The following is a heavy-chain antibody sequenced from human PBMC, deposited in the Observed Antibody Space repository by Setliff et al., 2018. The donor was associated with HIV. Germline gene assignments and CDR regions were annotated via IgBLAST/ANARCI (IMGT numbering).Heavy chain of an antibody. V-gene: IGHV1-2*06. CDR1: GYMILGYK. Sequence: ASVKVSCKAIGYMILGYKMNWLRQAPGQGLEWIGRISPQNGVAEYAPKFLGRVTMTLDTSISTAFLEIPRVTSDDAAVYYCARPRMFDSFDIWGQGTMVTVSS. J-gene: IGHJ3*02. D-gene: IGHD3-10*02. CDR2: ISPQNGVA. CDR3: ARPRMFDSFDI.